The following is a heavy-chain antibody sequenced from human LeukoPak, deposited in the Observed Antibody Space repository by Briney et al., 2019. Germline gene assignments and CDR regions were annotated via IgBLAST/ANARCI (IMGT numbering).Heavy chain of an antibody. D-gene: IGHD5-18*01. CDR3: AKDRGYSYGNGVDY. J-gene: IGHJ4*02. CDR2: ISWNTGSI. V-gene: IGHV3-9*03. CDR1: RFTFDDYA. Sequence: GGSLRLSRAASRFTFDDYAMHWVRQAPGKGVEWVSGISWNTGSIHYADSVKGRFTISRDNAKDSLYLQMNSLRAEDMALYYCAKDRGYSYGNGVDYWGQGTLVTVSS.